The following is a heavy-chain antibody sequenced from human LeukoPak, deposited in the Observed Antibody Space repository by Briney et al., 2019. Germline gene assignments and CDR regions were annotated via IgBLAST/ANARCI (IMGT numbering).Heavy chain of an antibody. V-gene: IGHV3-33*01. Sequence: GRPLRLSCAASGFTFSSYGMHWVRQAPGKGLEWVAVIWYDGSNKYYADSVKGRFTISRDNSKNTLYLQMNSLRAEDTAVYYCARGLGLYYYYGMDVWGKGTTVTVSS. D-gene: IGHD3-16*01. CDR3: ARGLGLYYYYGMDV. J-gene: IGHJ6*04. CDR2: IWYDGSNK. CDR1: GFTFSSYG.